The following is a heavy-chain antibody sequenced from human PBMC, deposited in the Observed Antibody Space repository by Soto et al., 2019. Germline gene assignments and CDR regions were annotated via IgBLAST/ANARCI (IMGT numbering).Heavy chain of an antibody. V-gene: IGHV4-59*08. J-gene: IGHJ4*02. CDR1: GGSISSYY. CDR2: IYYSGST. Sequence: QVQLQESGPGLVKPSETLSLTCTVSGGSISSYYWSWIRQPPGKGLEWIGYIYYSGSTNYNPSLRRRVSISIDTSKNQYSLRLSSVTAADTAVYYCARLGGYCSSTNCYEFDYWGQGTLVTVSS. CDR3: ARLGGYCSSTNCYEFDY. D-gene: IGHD2-2*01.